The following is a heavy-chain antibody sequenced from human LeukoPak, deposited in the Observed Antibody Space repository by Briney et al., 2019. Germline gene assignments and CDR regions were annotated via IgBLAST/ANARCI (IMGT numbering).Heavy chain of an antibody. CDR2: ICYSGST. D-gene: IGHD5-24*01. J-gene: IGHJ4*02. Sequence: SETLSLTCTVSGDSISSYCWSWIRQPPGKGLEWIGYICYSGSTNYNPSLKSRVTISVDTSKNQFSLRLNSVAAADTAVYYCARGQGDGSFDYWGQGTLVTVSS. V-gene: IGHV4-59*01. CDR3: ARGQGDGSFDY. CDR1: GDSISSYC.